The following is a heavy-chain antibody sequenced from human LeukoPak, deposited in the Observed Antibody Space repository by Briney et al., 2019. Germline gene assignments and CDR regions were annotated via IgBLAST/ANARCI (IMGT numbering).Heavy chain of an antibody. D-gene: IGHD2-15*01. V-gene: IGHV1-46*01. Sequence: ASVKVSCKASGHTFTSYYMHWVRQAPGQGLEWMGIINPSGGSTSYAQKFQGRVTMTRDMSTSTDYMELSSLRSEDTAVYYCARDNSVEDTAWWFDPWGKGTTVTISS. CDR3: ARDNSVEDTAWWFDP. J-gene: IGHJ6*04. CDR2: INPSGGST. CDR1: GHTFTSYY.